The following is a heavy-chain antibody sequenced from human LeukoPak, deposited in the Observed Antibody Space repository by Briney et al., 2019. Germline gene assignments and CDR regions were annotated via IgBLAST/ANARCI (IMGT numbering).Heavy chain of an antibody. CDR1: GFSFSSYS. J-gene: IGHJ4*02. Sequence: GGSLRLSCAASGFSFSSYSMNWVRQAPGKGLEWVSYSSYSSSTIFYADSVKGRFTISRDNSKNTLYLQMNSLRAEDTAVYYCAIIVGATWWGQGTLVTVSS. V-gene: IGHV3-48*01. D-gene: IGHD1-26*01. CDR2: SSYSSSTI. CDR3: AIIVGATW.